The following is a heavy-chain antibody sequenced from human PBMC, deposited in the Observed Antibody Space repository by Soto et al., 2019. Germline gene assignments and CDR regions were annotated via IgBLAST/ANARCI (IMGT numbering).Heavy chain of an antibody. CDR2: INSGGYSV. J-gene: IGHJ4*02. CDR1: GFTFTDDF. V-gene: IGHV3-11*01. CDR3: ARGWELRD. D-gene: IGHD1-26*01. Sequence: QVQLVESGGGLVKPEGSLRLSCAASGFTFTDDFMTWIRQTPGKGLEWLSSINSGGYSVYYADSVKGRFTISRDNAKNSVYLQMNSLRGEDTAVYYCARGWELRDWGQGTLVTVSS.